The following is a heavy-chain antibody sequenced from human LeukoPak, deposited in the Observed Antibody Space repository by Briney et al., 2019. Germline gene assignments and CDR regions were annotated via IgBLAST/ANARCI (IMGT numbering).Heavy chain of an antibody. D-gene: IGHD5-12*01. J-gene: IGHJ3*01. CDR2: ICYSVST. Sequence: SETLSLPCTVSGDSVSSSTYSWVWLRQPPGKGQEWIGNICYSVSTHDTPSHMRRFIICEATSKTQFSVRLRSVPAACTAIYYGARHSRSGYGGYENAFDLWGQ. V-gene: IGHV4-39*01. CDR1: GDSVSSSTYS. CDR3: ARHSRSGYGGYENAFDL.